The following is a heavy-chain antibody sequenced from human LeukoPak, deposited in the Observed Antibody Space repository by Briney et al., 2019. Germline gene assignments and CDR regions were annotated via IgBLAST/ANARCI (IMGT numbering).Heavy chain of an antibody. D-gene: IGHD4-17*01. V-gene: IGHV1-18*04. J-gene: IGHJ4*02. CDR1: GYSFSDYY. Sequence: GASVKVSCTASGYSFSDYYIHWLRQAPGQGLEWMGWISAYNGNTNYAQKLQGRVIMTTDTSTSTAYMELRSLRSDDAAVYYCARATNPYGDYVDYWGQGALVTVSS. CDR2: ISAYNGNT. CDR3: ARATNPYGDYVDY.